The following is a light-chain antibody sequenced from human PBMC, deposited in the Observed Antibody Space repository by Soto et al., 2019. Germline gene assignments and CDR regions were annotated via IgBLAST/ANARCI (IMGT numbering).Light chain of an antibody. V-gene: IGKV1-5*03. CDR2: KAS. CDR3: QQYNSYPWT. CDR1: ESISPW. J-gene: IGKJ1*01. Sequence: DIQMTQSPSTLSASVGDRVTITCRASESISPWLAWYQQKPGKAPKFLIYKASRLESGVPSRFSGGGSGTEFTLTINSLQPDDFATYFCQQYNSYPWTFGQGTKV.